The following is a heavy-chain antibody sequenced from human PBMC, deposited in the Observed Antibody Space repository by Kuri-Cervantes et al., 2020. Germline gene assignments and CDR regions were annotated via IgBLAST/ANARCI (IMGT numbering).Heavy chain of an antibody. J-gene: IGHJ6*03. CDR3: ASGEMEAAYFFFYYMDV. CDR1: GIAVNDYY. CDR2: ISSSGTTN. V-gene: IGHV3-11*04. Sequence: GESLKISCAASGIAVNDYYMTRIRRAPGKGPAWVTYISSSGTTNYYADSVKGRFTISRDNARNLLFLQMNSLMADDTGIYYCASGEMEAAYFFFYYMDVWAKGTTVTVSS. D-gene: IGHD2-15*01.